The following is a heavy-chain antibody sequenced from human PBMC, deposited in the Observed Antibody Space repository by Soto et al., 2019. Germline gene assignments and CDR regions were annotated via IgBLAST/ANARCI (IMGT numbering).Heavy chain of an antibody. CDR2: IKSKAAGGAI. V-gene: IGHV3-15*07. J-gene: IGHJ3*01. D-gene: IGHD3-10*01. CDR3: TTDGSFGGVVVAFHL. CDR1: GFSFRDAW. Sequence: EVQMVESGGGLVKPGGSLRLSCAVSGFSFRDAWMNWVRQAPGKGLEWVGRIKSKAAGGAIDYAAPVKDRFTISRDDSKDTRYLQINSLKTEDTAIYYCTTDGSFGGVVVAFHLWGQGTMLSVSS.